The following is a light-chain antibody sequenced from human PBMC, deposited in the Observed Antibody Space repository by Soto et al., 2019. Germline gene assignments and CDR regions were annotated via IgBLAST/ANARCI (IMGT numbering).Light chain of an antibody. J-gene: IGKJ5*01. CDR1: QGISSW. CDR3: QQANSFPIT. V-gene: IGKV1D-12*01. CDR2: AAS. Sequence: DIQMTRSPSSVSASVGDRVTITCRASQGISSWLAWYQRKPGKAPKLLIYAASSLQSGVPSRFSGSGSGTVFTLTISSLQPEDFATYYCQQANSFPITFGQGTRLEIK.